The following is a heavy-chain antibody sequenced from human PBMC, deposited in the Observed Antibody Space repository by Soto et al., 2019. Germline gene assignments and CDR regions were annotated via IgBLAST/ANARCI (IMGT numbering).Heavy chain of an antibody. V-gene: IGHV3-74*01. CDR3: ARGGDPDY. CDR2: IQSDGSSP. Sequence: EVQLVESGGGLVQPGGSLRLSCVASGCTFNYYWMHWVRQAPGKGLVWVSRIQSDGSSPDYVDSVKGRFTISRDNAKNTLYLQMNNLRAEDTAVYYCARGGDPDYWGQGTLVTVSS. D-gene: IGHD2-21*02. J-gene: IGHJ4*02. CDR1: GCTFNYYW.